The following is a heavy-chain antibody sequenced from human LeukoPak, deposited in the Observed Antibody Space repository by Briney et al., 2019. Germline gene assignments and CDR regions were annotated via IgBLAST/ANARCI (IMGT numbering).Heavy chain of an antibody. Sequence: GASVKVSCKASGYIFIGYYIHWMRLAPGQGLEWMGWINPNSGGTNYAQKLQGRVTMTTDTSTSTAYMELRSLRSDDTAVFYCARVPYSSGHAFDIWGQGTMVTVSS. CDR1: GYIFIGYY. CDR3: ARVPYSSGHAFDI. J-gene: IGHJ3*02. V-gene: IGHV1-2*02. D-gene: IGHD6-19*01. CDR2: INPNSGGT.